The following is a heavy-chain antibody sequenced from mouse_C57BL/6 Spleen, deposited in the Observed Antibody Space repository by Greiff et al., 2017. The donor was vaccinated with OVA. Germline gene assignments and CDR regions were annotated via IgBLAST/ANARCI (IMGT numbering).Heavy chain of an antibody. Sequence: VKLMESGAELARPGASVKLSCKASGYTFTSYGISWVKQRTGQGLEWIGEIYPRSGNTYYNEKFKGKATLTADKSSSTAYMELRSLTSEDSAVYFCARTPITTVVATDAMDYWGQGTSVTVSS. J-gene: IGHJ4*01. CDR1: GYTFTSYG. D-gene: IGHD1-1*01. V-gene: IGHV1-81*01. CDR3: ARTPITTVVATDAMDY. CDR2: IYPRSGNT.